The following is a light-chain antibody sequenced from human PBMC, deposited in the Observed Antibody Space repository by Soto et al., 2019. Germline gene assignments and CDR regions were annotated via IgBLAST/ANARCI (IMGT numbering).Light chain of an antibody. CDR3: HKYNSAPWT. CDR1: QGISTY. Sequence: DIQMTQSPSSLSASVGDRVTITCRASQGISTYLDWYQQQPGKVPKLLIYVASTLQSGVPSRFSGSGSGTDFTLTISSLQPEDVATYYCHKYNSAPWTFGQGTKVEIK. V-gene: IGKV1-27*01. J-gene: IGKJ1*01. CDR2: VAS.